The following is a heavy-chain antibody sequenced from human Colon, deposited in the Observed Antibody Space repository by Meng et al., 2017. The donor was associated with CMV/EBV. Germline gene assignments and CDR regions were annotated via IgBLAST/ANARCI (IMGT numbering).Heavy chain of an antibody. Sequence: GESLKISCSASGFRFSGYSMNWVRQSPEKGLEWVSIIFDGSTGTKYADSVRGRFTTSRDDSKTTVYLQMNNLRLEDTGVYYCAKDAVPDSRYNFDLWGQGTLVTVSS. J-gene: IGHJ4*02. CDR3: AKDAVPDSRYNFDL. CDR2: IFDGSTGT. V-gene: IGHV3-23*03. D-gene: IGHD2-2*02. CDR1: GFRFSGYS.